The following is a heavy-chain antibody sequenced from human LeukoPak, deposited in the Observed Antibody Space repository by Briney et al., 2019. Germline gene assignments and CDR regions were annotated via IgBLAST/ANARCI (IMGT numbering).Heavy chain of an antibody. CDR3: ARDGGYYGEKYWFDP. CDR2: INPSGGRS. J-gene: IGHJ5*02. Sequence: ASVKVSCKASGYTFTSYYMHWVRQAPGQGLEWMGIINPSGGRSSYAQKVQGRVTMTRDTSTSTVYMELSSLRSEDTAMYYCARDGGYYGEKYWFDPWGQGTLVTVSS. CDR1: GYTFTSYY. D-gene: IGHD4-17*01. V-gene: IGHV1-46*01.